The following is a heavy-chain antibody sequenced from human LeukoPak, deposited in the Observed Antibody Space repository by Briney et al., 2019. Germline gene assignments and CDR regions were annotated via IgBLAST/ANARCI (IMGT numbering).Heavy chain of an antibody. CDR2: ISYDGSNK. V-gene: IGHV3-30-3*01. CDR3: AREAQRSRLLWSPFDP. D-gene: IGHD2-21*01. Sequence: PGGSLRLSCAASGFTFSSYAMHWVRQAPEKGLEWVAVISYDGSNKYYADSVKGRFTISRDNSKNTLYLQMNSLRAEDTAVYYCAREAQRSRLLWSPFDPWGQGTLVTVSS. CDR1: GFTFSSYA. J-gene: IGHJ5*02.